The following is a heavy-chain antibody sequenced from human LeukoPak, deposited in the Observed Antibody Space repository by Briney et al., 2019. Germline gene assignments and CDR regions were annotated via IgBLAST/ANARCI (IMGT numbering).Heavy chain of an antibody. CDR1: GGSVSSGSYY. V-gene: IGHV4-61*01. D-gene: IGHD2-2*01. CDR3: ARDFVVPAAKYYYYGMDV. J-gene: IGHJ6*02. CDR2: IYYSGST. Sequence: SETLSLTCTVSGGSVSSGSYYWSWIRQPPGKGLEWIGYIYYSGSTNYNPSLKSRVTISVDTSKNQFSLKLSSVTAADTAVYYCARDFVVPAAKYYYYGMDVWGQGTTVTVSS.